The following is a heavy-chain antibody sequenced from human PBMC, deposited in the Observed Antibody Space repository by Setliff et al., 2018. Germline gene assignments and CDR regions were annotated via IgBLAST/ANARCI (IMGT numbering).Heavy chain of an antibody. J-gene: IGHJ6*03. V-gene: IGHV7-4-1*02. CDR1: GYTFTTYA. CDR2: INTNTGNP. Sequence: ASVKVSCKASGYTFTTYAISWMRQAPGQGLEWMGWINTNTGNPSYAQGFTGRFVSSLDTSVSTAYLQISSLKAEDTALYYCARASRFGTIKYRGDYYVDVWGKGTTVTVSS. D-gene: IGHD3-10*01. CDR3: ARASRFGTIKYRGDYYVDV.